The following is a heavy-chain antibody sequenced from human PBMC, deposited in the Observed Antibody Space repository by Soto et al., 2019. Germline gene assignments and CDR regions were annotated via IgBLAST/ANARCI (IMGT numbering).Heavy chain of an antibody. CDR1: WFSLSTSGVG. CDR3: AHVLVVVANYCMDV. Sequence: QITLKESGPTLVKPTQTLTLTCTFSWFSLSTSGVGVGWIRQPPGKALEWLALMYWDDDKRYSPSPTSRLTITKEPPKDLVVLTMSNMDPVDTATYYCAHVLVVVANYCMDVLGQGTTVTVCS. CDR2: MYWDDDK. J-gene: IGHJ6*02. V-gene: IGHV2-5*02. D-gene: IGHD2-15*01.